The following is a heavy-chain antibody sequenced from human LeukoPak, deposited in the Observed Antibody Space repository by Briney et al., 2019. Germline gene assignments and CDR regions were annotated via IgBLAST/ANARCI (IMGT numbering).Heavy chain of an antibody. CDR1: GFTFDDYG. V-gene: IGHV3-20*04. J-gene: IGHJ4*02. Sequence: GGSLRHSCAASGFTFDDYGMSWVRQAPGKGLEWVSGINWNGGSTGYADSVKGRFTIPRDNAKNSLYLQMNSLRAEDTALYYCARVGLRFLEWLPYYFDYWGQGTLVTVSS. D-gene: IGHD3-3*01. CDR2: INWNGGST. CDR3: ARVGLRFLEWLPYYFDY.